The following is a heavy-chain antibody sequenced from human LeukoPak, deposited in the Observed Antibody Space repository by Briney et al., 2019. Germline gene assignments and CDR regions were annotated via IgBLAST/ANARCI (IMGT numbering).Heavy chain of an antibody. V-gene: IGHV3-48*01. CDR3: AYSYGPYYYDY. D-gene: IGHD5-18*01. CDR2: ITSSSTNI. J-gene: IGHJ4*02. CDR1: GFTFSSYS. Sequence: PGGSLRLSCAASGFTFSSYSMNWVRQAPGKGLEWVSYITSSSTNIYYADSVKGRFTISRDNAKNSLYLQMNSLRAEDTAVYYCAYSYGPYYYDYWGQGTLVTVPS.